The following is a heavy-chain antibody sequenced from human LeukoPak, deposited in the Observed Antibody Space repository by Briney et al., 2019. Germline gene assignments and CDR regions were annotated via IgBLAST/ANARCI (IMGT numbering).Heavy chain of an antibody. CDR2: IRSKADGGTT. D-gene: IGHD2-2*01. CDR1: GFSFSYAW. CDR3: TTELAGYCSSTSCSASRFDP. J-gene: IGHJ5*02. Sequence: GGSLRLSCAASGFSFSYAWMSWVRQAPGKGLEWVGRIRSKADGGTTDYAAPVKGRFTMFRDDPKSTLYLQMNSLKIEDTAVYYCTTELAGYCSSTSCSASRFDPWGQGTLVTVSS. V-gene: IGHV3-15*01.